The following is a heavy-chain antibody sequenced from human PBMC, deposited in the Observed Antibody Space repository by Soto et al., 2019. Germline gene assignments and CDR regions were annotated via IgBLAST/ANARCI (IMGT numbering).Heavy chain of an antibody. Sequence: QVQLVQSGAEVKKPGTSLKVSCKASGYTFSNEAITWVRQAPGQGLEWMGWVSAYNGNTNYAQKFKGRVTMTTDTSTSTAYMEVRSLRYDDTAVYFCARASRYSNYMMYWGQGTPVTVSS. V-gene: IGHV1-18*01. CDR1: GYTFSNEA. D-gene: IGHD1-7*01. CDR3: ARASRYSNYMMY. CDR2: VSAYNGNT. J-gene: IGHJ4*02.